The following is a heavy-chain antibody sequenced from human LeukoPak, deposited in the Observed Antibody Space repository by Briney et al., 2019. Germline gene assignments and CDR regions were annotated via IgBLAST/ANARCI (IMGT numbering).Heavy chain of an antibody. J-gene: IGHJ4*02. D-gene: IGHD1-26*01. CDR3: AKDPAEMGATGGEGVDY. Sequence: PGGSLRLSCAACGFTFSSYGMHWVRQAPGKGLEWVAFIRYDGSNKYYADSVKGRFTISRDNSKNTLYLQMNSLRAEDTAVYYCAKDPAEMGATGGEGVDYWGQGTLVTVSS. V-gene: IGHV3-30*02. CDR1: GFTFSSYG. CDR2: IRYDGSNK.